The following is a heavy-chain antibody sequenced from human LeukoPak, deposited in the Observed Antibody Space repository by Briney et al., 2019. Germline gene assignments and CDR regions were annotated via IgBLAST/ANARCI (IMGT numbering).Heavy chain of an antibody. D-gene: IGHD3/OR15-3a*01. J-gene: IGHJ4*02. CDR1: GYTFTSYD. Sequence: AAVKVSCKASGYTFTSYDINWVRQATGQGLEWMGWMNPNSGNTGYAQKFQGRVTITSNTSISTAYMELSSLRSEDTAVYYCARAPYDFWTGYPEFDYWGQGTLVTVSS. CDR3: ARAPYDFWTGYPEFDY. CDR2: MNPNSGNT. V-gene: IGHV1-8*03.